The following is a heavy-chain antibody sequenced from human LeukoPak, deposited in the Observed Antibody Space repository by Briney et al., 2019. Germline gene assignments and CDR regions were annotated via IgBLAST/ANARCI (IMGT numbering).Heavy chain of an antibody. CDR1: GFTLSTYT. J-gene: IGHJ3*02. V-gene: IGHV3-21*01. CDR3: ARELGSGVRGEDAFDI. Sequence: PGGSLRLSCAASGFTLSTYTMNWVRQARGKGLEWVSSMGTNNYYIYYGDSVKGGFTFSRDNAKNSVYLQMNSLRAEDTAVYYCARELGSGVRGEDAFDIWGQGTMVTVSS. D-gene: IGHD3-10*01. CDR2: MGTNNYYI.